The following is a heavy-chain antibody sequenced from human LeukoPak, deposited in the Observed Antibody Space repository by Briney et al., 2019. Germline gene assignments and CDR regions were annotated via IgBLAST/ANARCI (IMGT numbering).Heavy chain of an antibody. J-gene: IGHJ4*02. D-gene: IGHD6-19*01. CDR2: INHSGST. Sequence: PSETLSLTCAVYGGSFSGYYWSWIRQPPGKGLEWIGEINHSGSTNYNPSLKSRVTISVDTSKNQFSLKLSSVTAADTAVYYCASGSSGWHFDYWGQGTLVTVSS. CDR3: ASGSSGWHFDY. CDR1: GGSFSGYY. V-gene: IGHV4-34*01.